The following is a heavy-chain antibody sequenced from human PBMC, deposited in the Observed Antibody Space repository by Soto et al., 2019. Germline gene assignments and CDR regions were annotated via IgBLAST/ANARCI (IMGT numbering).Heavy chain of an antibody. Sequence: GGSLRLSCAASRLIFSNYKMHWVRQAPGKGLVWVSRISTDGSVTDYADSVKGRFTVSRDNAKNTLYLQMNSLRAEDTAVYYCARDTDGLHYWGQATLVTVSS. CDR2: ISTDGSVT. J-gene: IGHJ4*02. CDR3: ARDTDGLHY. V-gene: IGHV3-74*01. D-gene: IGHD2-8*02. CDR1: RLIFSNYK.